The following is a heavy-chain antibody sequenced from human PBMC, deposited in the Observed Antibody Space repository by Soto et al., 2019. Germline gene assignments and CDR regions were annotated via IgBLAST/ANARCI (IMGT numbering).Heavy chain of an antibody. CDR1: GFTFSSYA. D-gene: IGHD6-13*01. V-gene: IGHV3-23*01. J-gene: IGHJ4*02. Sequence: EVQLLESGGGLVQPGGSLRLSCAASGFTFSSYAMSWVRQAPGKGLEWVSAISGSGGSTYYADSVKGRFTISSDNSRNPLYLQMNSLRAEDTAVYHCAKVVGIAAADVWDYWGQGTLVTVSS. CDR2: ISGSGGST. CDR3: AKVVGIAAADVWDY.